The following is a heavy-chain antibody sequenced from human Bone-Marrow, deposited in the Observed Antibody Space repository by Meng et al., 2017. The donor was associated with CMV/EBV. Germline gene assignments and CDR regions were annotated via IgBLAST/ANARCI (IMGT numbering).Heavy chain of an antibody. D-gene: IGHD3-22*01. CDR3: ARDKSTFNYYDSSGYSL. V-gene: IGHV3-30-3*01. CDR2: ISYDGSSK. CDR1: GFTFSSYA. Sequence: GESLKISCAASGFTFSSYAMSWVRQAPGKGLEWVAVISYDGSSKYYADSVKGRFTISRDNSKNTLFLQMNSLRAEDTAMYYCARDKSTFNYYDSSGYSLWGQGTLVTVSS. J-gene: IGHJ4*02.